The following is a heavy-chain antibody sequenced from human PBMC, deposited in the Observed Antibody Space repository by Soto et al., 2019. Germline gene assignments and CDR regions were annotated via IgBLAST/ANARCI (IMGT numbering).Heavy chain of an antibody. CDR1: GGTVSRYS. V-gene: IGHV1-69*06. J-gene: IGHJ5*02. D-gene: IGHD3-3*01. Sequence: QVQLVQSEDEVKKPGSSVRVSCQYSGGTVSRYSLSWLRQAPGQGLEWVGGILPLRQTPKYAQKFQGRVTISVDRSTNTGYMDLTRLTSEDTAVYYCASPIDGGRFLEWLPFDGWGQGTLVTVSS. CDR3: ASPIDGGRFLEWLPFDG. CDR2: ILPLRQTP.